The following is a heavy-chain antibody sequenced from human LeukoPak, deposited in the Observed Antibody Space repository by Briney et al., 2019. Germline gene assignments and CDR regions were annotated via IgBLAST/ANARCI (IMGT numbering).Heavy chain of an antibody. J-gene: IGHJ4*02. Sequence: GGSLRLSCGASGFTFSSYWIHWVRPAPGKGLVWVSRINSDGSSTSYAESVKGRFTISRDNAKNTLYLQMDSLRAEDTAVYFCARTEYSGSYFDNWGQGTLVTVSS. D-gene: IGHD1-26*01. CDR3: ARTEYSGSYFDN. CDR2: INSDGSST. CDR1: GFTFSSYW. V-gene: IGHV3-74*01.